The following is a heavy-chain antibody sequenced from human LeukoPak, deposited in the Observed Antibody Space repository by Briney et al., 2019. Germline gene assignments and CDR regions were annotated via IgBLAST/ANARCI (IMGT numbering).Heavy chain of an antibody. Sequence: SQTLSLTCAISGDSVSSNSAAWNWIRQSPSRGLEWLGRTYYRSKWYNDYAVSVKSRITINPDTSKNQFSLHLNSVTPVDTAVYYCAREGWFGEPPSHWFDPWGQGTLVTVSS. CDR3: AREGWFGEPPSHWFDP. J-gene: IGHJ5*02. D-gene: IGHD3-10*01. CDR1: GDSVSSNSAA. CDR2: TYYRSKWYN. V-gene: IGHV6-1*01.